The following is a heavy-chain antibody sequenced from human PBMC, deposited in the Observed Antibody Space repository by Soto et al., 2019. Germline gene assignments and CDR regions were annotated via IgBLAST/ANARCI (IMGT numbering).Heavy chain of an antibody. CDR1: GGTFSSYA. CDR3: ARATTAYYYDSSGYYHGNY. CDR2: IIPIFGTA. J-gene: IGHJ4*02. V-gene: IGHV1-69*12. D-gene: IGHD3-22*01. Sequence: QVQLVQSGAEVKKPGSSVKVFCKASGGTFSSYAISWVRQAPGQGLEWMGGIIPIFGTANYAQKFQGRVTITADESTSTAYMELSSLRSEDTAVYYCARATTAYYYDSSGYYHGNYWGQGTLVTVSS.